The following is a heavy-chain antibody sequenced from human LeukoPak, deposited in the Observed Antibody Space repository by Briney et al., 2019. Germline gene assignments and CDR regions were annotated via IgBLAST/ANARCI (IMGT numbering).Heavy chain of an antibody. V-gene: IGHV3-23*01. CDR3: AKVDAYYYGSGSYVDC. Sequence: GGSLRLSCAASGFTFSSYAMSWVRQAPGKGLEWVSAISGSGGSTYYADSVKGRFTISRDNSKNTLYLQMNSLRAEDTAVYYCAKVDAYYYGSGSYVDCWGQGTLVTVSS. CDR1: GFTFSSYA. J-gene: IGHJ4*02. CDR2: ISGSGGST. D-gene: IGHD3-10*01.